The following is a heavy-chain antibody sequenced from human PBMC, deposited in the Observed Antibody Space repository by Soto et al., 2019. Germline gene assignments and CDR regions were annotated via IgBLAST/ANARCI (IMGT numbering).Heavy chain of an antibody. Sequence: QVQLVQSGAEVKKPGSSVKVSCKASGGTFSSYTISWVRQAPGQGLEWMGRIIPILGIANYAQKFQGRVTMTADKSTSTAYMERSSLRSEETAVYYCARDDGLAYCGGDCYSWGQGTLVTVSS. CDR3: ARDDGLAYCGGDCYS. D-gene: IGHD2-21*02. CDR2: IIPILGIA. J-gene: IGHJ4*02. V-gene: IGHV1-69*02. CDR1: GGTFSSYT.